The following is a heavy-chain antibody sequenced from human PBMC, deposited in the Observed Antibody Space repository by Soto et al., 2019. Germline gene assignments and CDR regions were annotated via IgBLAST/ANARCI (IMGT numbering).Heavy chain of an antibody. CDR2: ISYDGSNK. V-gene: IGHV3-30-3*01. D-gene: IGHD3-3*01. Sequence: QVQLVESGGGVVQPGRSLRLSCAASGFTFSSYAMHWVRQAPGKGLEWVAVISYDGSNKYYADSVKGRFTISRDNSKNTLYLQMNSLRAEDTAVYYCARDEDRVQDDITIFVVVIDYWGQGTLVTVSS. J-gene: IGHJ4*02. CDR3: ARDEDRVQDDITIFVVVIDY. CDR1: GFTFSSYA.